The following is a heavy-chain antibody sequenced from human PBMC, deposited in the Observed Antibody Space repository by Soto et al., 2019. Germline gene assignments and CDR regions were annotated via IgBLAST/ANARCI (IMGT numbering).Heavy chain of an antibody. CDR2: IWYDGSNK. D-gene: IGHD2-2*01. Sequence: VQLVESGGGVVQPGRSLRLSCAASGFTFSSYGMHWVRQAPGKGLEWVAVIWYDGSNKYYADSVKGRFTISRDNSKNTLYLQMNSLRAEDTAVYYCARDEGGYCSSTSCYSPGYWGQGTLVTVSS. CDR1: GFTFSSYG. J-gene: IGHJ4*02. CDR3: ARDEGGYCSSTSCYSPGY. V-gene: IGHV3-33*01.